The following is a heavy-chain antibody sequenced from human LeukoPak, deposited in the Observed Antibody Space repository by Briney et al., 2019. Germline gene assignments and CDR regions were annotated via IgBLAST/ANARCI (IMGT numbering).Heavy chain of an antibody. J-gene: IGHJ3*02. Sequence: GGSLRLSCAASGFTFSSYSMSWVRQAPGKGLEWVSSITSSGSYIYYADSVKGRFTISRDNAKNSLYLQMNSLRAEDTALYYCARYRFVVGATDSFDIWGQGTMVTVSS. CDR3: ARYRFVVGATDSFDI. CDR2: ITSSGSYI. V-gene: IGHV3-21*01. D-gene: IGHD1-26*01. CDR1: GFTFSSYS.